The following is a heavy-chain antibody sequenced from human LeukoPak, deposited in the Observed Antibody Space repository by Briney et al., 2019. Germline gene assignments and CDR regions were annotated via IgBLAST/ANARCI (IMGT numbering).Heavy chain of an antibody. Sequence: SETLSLTCAVYGGSFSGYHWSWIRQPPGKGLEWIGEINHSGSTNYNPSLKSRVTISVDTSKNQFSLKLSSVTAADTAVYYCARSQQWLGYDAFDIWGQGTMVTVSS. CDR2: INHSGST. CDR1: GGSFSGYH. D-gene: IGHD6-19*01. V-gene: IGHV4-34*01. CDR3: ARSQQWLGYDAFDI. J-gene: IGHJ3*02.